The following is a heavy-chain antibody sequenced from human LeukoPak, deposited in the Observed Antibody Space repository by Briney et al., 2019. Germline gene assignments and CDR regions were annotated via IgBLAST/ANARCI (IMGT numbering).Heavy chain of an antibody. V-gene: IGHV3-23*01. CDR3: AREGYCSSTRCYEAGLDV. CDR1: GFAFSSYA. J-gene: IGHJ6*02. D-gene: IGHD2-2*01. CDR2: ISRRDDYT. Sequence: GGSLRLSCAASGFAFSSYAMSWVRQPPGKGLEWVSVISRRDDYTYYADSVKGRFTISRDNSKNTLYLQMNTLRAEDTALYYCAREGYCSSTRCYEAGLDVWGQGTTVTVSS.